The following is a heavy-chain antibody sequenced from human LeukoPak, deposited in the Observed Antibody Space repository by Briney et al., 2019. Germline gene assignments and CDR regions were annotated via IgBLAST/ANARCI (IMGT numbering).Heavy chain of an antibody. CDR1: GGSISIGGYY. CDR3: AREARYCSSTSCYGNRYFDL. Sequence: TLSLTCTVSGGSISIGGYYWSWIRQHPGKGLEWIGYIYYSGSTYYNPSLKSRVTISVDTSKNQFSLKLSSVTAADTAVYYCAREARYCSSTSCYGNRYFDLWGRGTLVTVSS. D-gene: IGHD2-2*01. CDR2: IYYSGST. J-gene: IGHJ2*01. V-gene: IGHV4-31*03.